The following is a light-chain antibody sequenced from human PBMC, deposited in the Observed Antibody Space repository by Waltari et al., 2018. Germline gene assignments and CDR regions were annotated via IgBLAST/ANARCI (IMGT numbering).Light chain of an antibody. Sequence: DIQMTQSPSSLSASVGDRVTITCRASQSISSYLNWYQQKPGKAPKLLIYPASSLQSGVPSRFSGSGSGTDFTLTISSLQPEDFATYYCQQSYTTPLTFGGGTKVEIK. CDR1: QSISSY. CDR2: PAS. V-gene: IGKV1-39*01. CDR3: QQSYTTPLT. J-gene: IGKJ4*01.